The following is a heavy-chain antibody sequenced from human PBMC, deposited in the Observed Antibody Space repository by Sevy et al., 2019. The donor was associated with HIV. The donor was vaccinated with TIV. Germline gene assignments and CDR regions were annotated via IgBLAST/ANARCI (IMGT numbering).Heavy chain of an antibody. CDR1: GGSFSGYY. CDR2: INHSGST. Sequence: SETLSLTCAVYGGSFSGYYWSWIHQPPGKGLEWIGEINHSGSTNYNPSLKSRVTISVDTSKNQFSLKLSSVTAADTAVYYCARGSGPKLAAAGKYYFDYWGQGTLVTVSS. J-gene: IGHJ4*02. D-gene: IGHD6-13*01. CDR3: ARGSGPKLAAAGKYYFDY. V-gene: IGHV4-34*01.